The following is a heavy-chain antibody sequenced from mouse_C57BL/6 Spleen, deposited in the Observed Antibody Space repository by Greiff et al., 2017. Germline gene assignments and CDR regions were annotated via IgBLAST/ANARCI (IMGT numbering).Heavy chain of an antibody. Sequence: QVQLQQPGAELVMPGASVKLSCKASGYTFTSYWMHWVKQRPGQGLEWIGEIDPSDSYTNYNQKFKGKSTLTVDKSSSTAYMQLSSLTSEDSAVYYCARGRVTTTFYFDYWGQGATRTASS. D-gene: IGHD2-2*01. CDR3: ARGRVTTTFYFDY. V-gene: IGHV1-69*01. J-gene: IGHJ2*01. CDR1: GYTFTSYW. CDR2: IDPSDSYT.